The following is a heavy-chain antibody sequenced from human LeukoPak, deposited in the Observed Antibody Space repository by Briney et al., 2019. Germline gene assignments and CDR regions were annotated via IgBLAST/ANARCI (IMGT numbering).Heavy chain of an antibody. Sequence: GGSLRLSCAASGFPFSSYAMHWVRQAPGEGLEGVDDISYDGSNKYYADSVKGRFTISRDNSKNTLYLQMNSLRAEDTAVYYCARGWSGSGWYFDPWGQGTLVTVSS. CDR1: GFPFSSYA. V-gene: IGHV3-30-3*01. CDR2: ISYDGSNK. D-gene: IGHD6-19*01. CDR3: ARGWSGSGWYFDP. J-gene: IGHJ5*02.